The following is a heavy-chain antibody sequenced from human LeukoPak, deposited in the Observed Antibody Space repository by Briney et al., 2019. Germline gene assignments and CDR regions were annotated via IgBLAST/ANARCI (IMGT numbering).Heavy chain of an antibody. D-gene: IGHD2-2*01. V-gene: IGHV4-34*01. CDR2: IYYSGST. J-gene: IGHJ3*02. CDR3: ARCCSSTSCYSI. CDR1: GGSLSGYY. Sequence: SETLSLTCAVYGGSLSGYYWSWIRQPPGKGLEWIGSIYYSGSTYYNPSLKSRVTISVDTSKNQFSLKLSSVTAADTAVYYCARCCSSTSCYSIWGQGTMVTVSS.